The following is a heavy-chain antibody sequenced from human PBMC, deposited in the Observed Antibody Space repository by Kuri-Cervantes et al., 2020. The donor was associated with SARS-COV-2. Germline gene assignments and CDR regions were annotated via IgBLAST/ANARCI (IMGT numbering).Heavy chain of an antibody. J-gene: IGHJ4*02. CDR3: ARVYGGPLDY. V-gene: IGHV1-8*03. D-gene: IGHD4-23*01. CDR2: MNPNSGNT. CDR1: GGTFSSYA. Sequence: ASVKVSCKASGGTFSSYAISWVRQAPGQGLEWMGWMNPNSGNTGYAQKFQGRVTITRNTSIGTAYMELSSLRSEDTAVYYCARVYGGPLDYWGQGTLVTVSS.